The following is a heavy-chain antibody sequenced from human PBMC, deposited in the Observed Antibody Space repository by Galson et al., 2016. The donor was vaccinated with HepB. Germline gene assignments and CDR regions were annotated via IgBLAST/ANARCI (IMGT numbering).Heavy chain of an antibody. CDR2: ISWNSGTI. D-gene: IGHD6-13*01. CDR1: GFTFDEYA. J-gene: IGHJ4*02. Sequence: SLRLSCAASGFTFDEYAMHWVRQAPGKGLEWVSTISWNSGTIHYMDSVKGRFTTSRDNAKNSLYLQMDGLKTEDTALYYCAKDMSAGAAASGCFDCWGREPWSPSPQ. V-gene: IGHV3-9*01. CDR3: AKDMSAGAAASGCFDC.